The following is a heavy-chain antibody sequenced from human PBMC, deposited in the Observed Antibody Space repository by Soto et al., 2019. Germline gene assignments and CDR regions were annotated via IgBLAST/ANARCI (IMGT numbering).Heavy chain of an antibody. V-gene: IGHV3-9*01. Sequence: EVQLVESGGGLVQPGRSLRLSCAASGFTFDDYVMHWVRQAPGKGLEWVAGISWNSAGIDYADSVKGRFTISRDNAKNSLYLQMNSLKPEDTALYYCAKDIRTDHFRYFDYWGQGTLVTVSS. CDR1: GFTFDDYV. CDR2: ISWNSAGI. J-gene: IGHJ4*02. D-gene: IGHD2-8*02. CDR3: AKDIRTDHFRYFDY.